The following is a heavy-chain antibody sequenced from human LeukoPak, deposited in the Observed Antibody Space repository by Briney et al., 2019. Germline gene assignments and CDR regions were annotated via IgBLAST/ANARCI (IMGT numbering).Heavy chain of an antibody. D-gene: IGHD5-12*01. CDR3: ARDRVRSGYDLFDY. CDR1: GDSISSYY. J-gene: IGHJ4*02. Sequence: SETLSLTCTVSGDSISSYYWSWIRQPAGKGLEWIGRIYTSGIINYNPSLKSRLTMSIDTSKNQFSLKLSSVTAADTAVYYCARDRVRSGYDLFDYWGQETLVTVSS. V-gene: IGHV4-4*07. CDR2: IYTSGII.